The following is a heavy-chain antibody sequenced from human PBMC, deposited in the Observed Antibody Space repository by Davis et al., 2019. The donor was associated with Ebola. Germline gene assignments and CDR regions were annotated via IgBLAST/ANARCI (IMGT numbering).Heavy chain of an antibody. J-gene: IGHJ5*02. D-gene: IGHD2-21*01. CDR1: GFTFRSYV. CDR2: ISGDGVNT. Sequence: GESLKISCAASGFTFRSYVMTWVRQAPGKGLEWVSSISGDGVNTYHADSVKGRFTVSRDNAQNTLYLQMNSLRAEDTAVYFCAKDPYCGGHCYSLDHWGQGALVTVSS. CDR3: AKDPYCGGHCYSLDH. V-gene: IGHV3-23*01.